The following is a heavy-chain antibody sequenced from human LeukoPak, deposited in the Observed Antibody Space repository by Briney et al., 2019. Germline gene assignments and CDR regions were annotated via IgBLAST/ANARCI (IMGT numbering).Heavy chain of an antibody. J-gene: IGHJ4*02. V-gene: IGHV3-74*01. D-gene: IGHD3-16*01. CDR3: ARDDEITFGTDY. Sequence: PGRSLRPSCAASGFTFTSFWMHWVRHVPGGGLVWVARINPGGGSITYTDSVEGRFNNSRDKAKNTRYLQMGSLRAEDTGVYYCARDDEITFGTDYWGQGTLVTVSS. CDR2: INPGGGSI. CDR1: GFTFTSFW.